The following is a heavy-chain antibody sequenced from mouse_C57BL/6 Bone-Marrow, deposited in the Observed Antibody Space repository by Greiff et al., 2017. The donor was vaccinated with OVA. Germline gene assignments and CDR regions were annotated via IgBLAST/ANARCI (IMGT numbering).Heavy chain of an antibody. Sequence: QVQLQQSGAELARPGASVKMSCKASGYTFTSYTMHWVKQRPGQGLEWIGYINPSSGYTKYNQKFKDKATLTADKSSNTAYMQLSSLTSEDSAVYYCARSGTVFAYWGQGTLVTVSA. CDR2: INPSSGYT. D-gene: IGHD4-1*01. V-gene: IGHV1-4*01. J-gene: IGHJ3*01. CDR3: ARSGTVFAY. CDR1: GYTFTSYT.